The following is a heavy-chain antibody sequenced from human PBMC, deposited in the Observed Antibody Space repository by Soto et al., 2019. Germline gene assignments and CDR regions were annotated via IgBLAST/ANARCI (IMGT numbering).Heavy chain of an antibody. CDR2: IYYSGST. CDR1: GGSISSYY. Sequence: SETLSLTCTVSGGSISSYYWSWIRQPPGKGLEWIGYIYYSGSTNYNPSLKSRVTISVDTSKNQFSLKLSSVTAADTAVYYCARLKDTVTMEELPYYYYYGMDVWGQGTTVTVSS. V-gene: IGHV4-59*01. J-gene: IGHJ6*02. D-gene: IGHD4-17*01. CDR3: ARLKDTVTMEELPYYYYYGMDV.